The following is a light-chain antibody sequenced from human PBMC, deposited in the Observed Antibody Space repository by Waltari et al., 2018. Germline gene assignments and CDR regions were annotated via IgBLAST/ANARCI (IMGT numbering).Light chain of an antibody. CDR3: GTWDSSLSDVV. V-gene: IGLV1-51*01. CDR1: NSNIGNKD. Sequence: QSVLTQPPSVSAAPGQKVTISCSGSNSNIGNKDVSWYQQFPGTAPKPLIYDNEKRPSGSPDRFSGSKSGTSATLGITGLQTGDEADYYCGTWDSSLSDVVFGGGTKLTVL. CDR2: DNE. J-gene: IGLJ2*01.